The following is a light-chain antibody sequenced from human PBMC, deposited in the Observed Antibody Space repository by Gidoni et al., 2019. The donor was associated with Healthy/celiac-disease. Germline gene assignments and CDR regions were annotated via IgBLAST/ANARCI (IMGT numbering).Light chain of an antibody. V-gene: IGKV1-12*01. Sequence: DIQMTQSPSPVSASVGDRVTTTCRASQAISSWLAWYQQKPVKAPKFLIYAASSLKSGVPSRFSSSGSGTDFTLTISSLQPEDFATYYCQQANSFPYTFGQGTKLEIK. J-gene: IGKJ2*01. CDR3: QQANSFPYT. CDR2: AAS. CDR1: QAISSW.